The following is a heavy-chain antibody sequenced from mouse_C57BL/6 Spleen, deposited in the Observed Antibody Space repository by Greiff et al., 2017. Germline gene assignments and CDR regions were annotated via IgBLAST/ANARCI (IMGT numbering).Heavy chain of an antibody. CDR3: ARNRDYDYLYYYAMDY. CDR1: GFSLTSYA. V-gene: IGHV2-9-1*01. Sequence: VKLMESGPGLVAPSQSLSITCTVSGFSLTSYAISWVRQPPGKGLEWLGVIWTGGGTNYNSALKSRLSISKDNSKSQVFLKMNSLQTDDTARYYCARNRDYDYLYYYAMDYWGQGTSVTVSS. J-gene: IGHJ4*01. D-gene: IGHD2-4*01. CDR2: IWTGGGT.